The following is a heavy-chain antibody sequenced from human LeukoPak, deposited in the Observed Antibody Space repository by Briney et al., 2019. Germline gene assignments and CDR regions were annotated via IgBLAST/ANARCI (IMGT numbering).Heavy chain of an antibody. Sequence: ASVKVSCKASGYTFTGYYMHWVRQAPGQGLEWMGWINPNSGGTNYAQKFQGRVTMTRDTSISTAYMELSSLRSEDTAVYYCATDPGYGSGSYRNWFDPWGQGTLVTVSS. D-gene: IGHD3-10*01. CDR3: ATDPGYGSGSYRNWFDP. V-gene: IGHV1-2*02. J-gene: IGHJ5*02. CDR2: INPNSGGT. CDR1: GYTFTGYY.